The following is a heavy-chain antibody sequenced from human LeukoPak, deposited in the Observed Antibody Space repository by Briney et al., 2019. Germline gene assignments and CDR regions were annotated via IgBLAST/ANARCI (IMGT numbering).Heavy chain of an antibody. Sequence: PGESLRLSCAASGFTFSTYWMHWVRQAPGKGLLWVARINTDGSSTLYADSVKGRFTISRDSAKSTLYLQMDSLRPEDTAVYYCARVDPTGDGYNCFDSWGQGALVTVSS. J-gene: IGHJ4*02. D-gene: IGHD5-24*01. CDR3: ARVDPTGDGYNCFDS. CDR2: INTDGSST. CDR1: GFTFSTYW. V-gene: IGHV3-74*01.